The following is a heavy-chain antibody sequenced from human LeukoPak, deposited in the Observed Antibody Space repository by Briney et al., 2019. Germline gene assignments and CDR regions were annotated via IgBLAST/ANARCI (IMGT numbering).Heavy chain of an antibody. CDR1: GGAFSSYA. J-gene: IGHJ4*02. Sequence: SVKVSCKASGGAFSSYAISWVRQAPGQGLEWMGRIIPIFGTANYAQKFQGRVTITTDESTSTAYMELSSLRSEDTAVYYCAREGYCSGGSCYSGVYWGQGTLVTVSS. CDR3: AREGYCSGGSCYSGVY. D-gene: IGHD2-15*01. V-gene: IGHV1-69*05. CDR2: IIPIFGTA.